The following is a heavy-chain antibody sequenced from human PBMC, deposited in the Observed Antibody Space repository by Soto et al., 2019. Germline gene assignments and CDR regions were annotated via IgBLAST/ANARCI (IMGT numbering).Heavy chain of an antibody. J-gene: IGHJ6*02. CDR3: ARHRGSSSPTKGYYYGMDV. D-gene: IGHD6-6*01. CDR2: IYPGDSDS. Sequence: GESLKIYCKGSGYSFTSYWIGWVRQMPGKGLEWMGIIYPGDSDSRYSPSFQGQVTISADKSISTAYLQWSSLKASDTAMYYCARHRGSSSPTKGYYYGMDVWGQGTTVTVSS. V-gene: IGHV5-51*01. CDR1: GYSFTSYW.